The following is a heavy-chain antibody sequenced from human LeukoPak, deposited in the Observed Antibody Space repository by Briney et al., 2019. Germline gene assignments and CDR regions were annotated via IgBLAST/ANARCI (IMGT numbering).Heavy chain of an antibody. Sequence: ASVKVSCKASGYTLGNYGVNWVRQAPGQGLEWMGWISAYNGDTRYAQKLQGRVIMTTDKSSNTAYMELRSLRSVDTAVYYCARLQSSLSGPYYFFFCMDVWGKGTTVTVSS. CDR3: ARLQSSLSGPYYFFFCMDV. D-gene: IGHD1-26*01. CDR1: GYTLGNYG. J-gene: IGHJ6*03. V-gene: IGHV1-18*01. CDR2: ISAYNGDT.